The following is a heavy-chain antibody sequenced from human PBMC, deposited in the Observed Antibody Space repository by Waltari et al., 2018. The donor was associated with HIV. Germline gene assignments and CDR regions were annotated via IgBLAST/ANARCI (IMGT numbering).Heavy chain of an antibody. CDR1: GGSISSGSYY. CDR3: ARGVAYSSSWYYFDY. Sequence: QVQLQESGPGLVKPSQTLSLTCTVSGGSISSGSYYWSWIRQPAGKGLEWIGRIYTSGSTNYNPSLKSRVTISVDTSKNQFSLKLSSVTAADTAVYYCARGVAYSSSWYYFDYWGQGTLVTVSS. J-gene: IGHJ4*02. D-gene: IGHD6-13*01. V-gene: IGHV4-61*02. CDR2: IYTSGST.